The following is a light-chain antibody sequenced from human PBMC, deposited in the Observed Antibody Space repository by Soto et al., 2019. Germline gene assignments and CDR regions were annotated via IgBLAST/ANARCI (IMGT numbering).Light chain of an antibody. Sequence: SPVTTADSAGKIENLSFXXSQSVSNNLVWYQQKPGQAPRLLIYSASSRATGIPDRFSGSGSGTDFTLTISSLEPEDFAVYYCQQRSNWPPLTFGQGTRLEI. V-gene: IGKV3-11*01. J-gene: IGKJ5*01. CDR1: QSVSNN. CDR2: SAS. CDR3: QQRSNWPPLT.